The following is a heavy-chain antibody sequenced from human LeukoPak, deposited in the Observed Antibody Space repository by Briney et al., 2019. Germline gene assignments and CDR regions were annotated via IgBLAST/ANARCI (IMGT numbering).Heavy chain of an antibody. CDR2: IDHSGST. J-gene: IGHJ4*02. CDR1: GGSFIDYY. V-gene: IGHV4-34*01. CDR3: ARGFSH. D-gene: IGHD3-3*01. Sequence: SETLSLACAVYGGSFIDYYWSWLRQPPGKGLEWIGEIDHSGSTTYNPSLKSRVTISVDTSKNQFSLKLNSVTAADTAVYYCARGFSHWGQGTLVTVSS.